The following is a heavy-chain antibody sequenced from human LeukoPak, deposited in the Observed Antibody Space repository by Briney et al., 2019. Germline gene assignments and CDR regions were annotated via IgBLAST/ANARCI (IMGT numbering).Heavy chain of an antibody. V-gene: IGHV1-18*01. CDR2: ISPYSGNT. J-gene: IGHJ4*02. D-gene: IGHD6-13*01. CDR1: GYTFHNYG. CDR3: ARTSGVSAAGSPYYFDY. Sequence: ASVKVSCKASGYTFHNYGISWVRQAPGQGLEWMGWISPYSGNTDYTERLQGRVTMTTDTSTTTAFMGLRSLRSDDTAVYYCARTSGVSAAGSPYYFDYWGQGTLVTVSS.